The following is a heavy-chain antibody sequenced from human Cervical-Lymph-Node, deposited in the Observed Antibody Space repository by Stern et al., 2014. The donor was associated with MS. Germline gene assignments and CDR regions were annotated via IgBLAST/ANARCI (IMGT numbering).Heavy chain of an antibody. CDR1: GYTFTGYY. D-gene: IGHD3-22*01. Sequence: QVQLVQSGAEVKKPGASVKVSCKASGYTFTGYYMYWVRQASGQGLEWMGIFNPTGGSTTYAQTFQGRVTMTADTSTSTVYMDLSSLTSEDTAIYYCARAGSGNSNYFDYWGQGTLVTVSS. CDR3: ARAGSGNSNYFDY. V-gene: IGHV1-46*01. CDR2: FNPTGGST. J-gene: IGHJ4*02.